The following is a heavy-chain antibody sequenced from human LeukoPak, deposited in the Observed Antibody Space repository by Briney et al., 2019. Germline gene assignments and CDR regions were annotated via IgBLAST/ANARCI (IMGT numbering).Heavy chain of an antibody. CDR1: GYTFTGNY. J-gene: IGHJ4*02. D-gene: IGHD5-12*01. V-gene: IGHV1-2*02. CDR2: INPNSGGT. CDR3: ATASSRANY. Sequence: APMTVSCKAFGYTFTGNYMPRVRQGPGQGLEWMGLINPNSGGTNYAQKFQGRVTMTRDTSISTAYMELSRLRSDDTAVYYCATASSRANYWGQGTLVTVSS.